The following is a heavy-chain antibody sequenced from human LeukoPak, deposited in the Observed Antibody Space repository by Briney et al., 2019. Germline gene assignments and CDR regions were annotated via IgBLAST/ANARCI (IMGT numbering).Heavy chain of an antibody. D-gene: IGHD3-22*01. CDR3: ARYGMDDSSGYFDY. V-gene: IGHV3-11*06. Sequence: PGGSLRLSCAASGFTFSDYYMSWIRQAPGKGLEWVSYISSSSSYTNYADSVKGRFTISRDNAKNSLYLQMNSLRAEDTAVYYCARYGMDDSSGYFDYWGQGTLVTVSS. J-gene: IGHJ4*02. CDR2: ISSSSSYT. CDR1: GFTFSDYY.